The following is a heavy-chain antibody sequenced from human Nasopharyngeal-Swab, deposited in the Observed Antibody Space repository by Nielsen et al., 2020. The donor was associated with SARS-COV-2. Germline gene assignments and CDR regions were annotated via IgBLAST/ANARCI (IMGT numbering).Heavy chain of an antibody. Sequence: WIRQPPGKGLEWVGRTKSKTDGGTTDYAAPVKGRFTISRDDSKNTLYLQMNSLKTEDTAVYYCTTEGGKYYDFWSGYYGYYGMDVWGQGTTVTVSS. J-gene: IGHJ6*02. V-gene: IGHV3-15*01. CDR3: TTEGGKYYDFWSGYYGYYGMDV. D-gene: IGHD3-3*01. CDR2: TKSKTDGGTT.